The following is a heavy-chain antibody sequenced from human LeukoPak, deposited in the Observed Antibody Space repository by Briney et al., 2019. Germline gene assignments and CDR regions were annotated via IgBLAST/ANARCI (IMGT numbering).Heavy chain of an antibody. J-gene: IGHJ3*02. CDR2: IYYSGST. Sequence: SETLSLTCTVSGGSISSYYWSWIRQPPGRGLEWIGYIYYSGSTNYNPSLKSRVTISVDTSKNQFSLKLSSVTAADTAVYYCARAGRAFDIWGQGTMVTVSS. V-gene: IGHV4-59*01. CDR3: ARAGRAFDI. CDR1: GGSISSYY. D-gene: IGHD3-10*01.